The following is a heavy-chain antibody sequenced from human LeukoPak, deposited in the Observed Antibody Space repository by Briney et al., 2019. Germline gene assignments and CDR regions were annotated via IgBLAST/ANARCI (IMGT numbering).Heavy chain of an antibody. D-gene: IGHD2-2*02. CDR3: AREVVVPAAIEYYFDY. J-gene: IGHJ4*02. CDR2: INPSGGST. Sequence: ASVKVSCKASGYTFTSYYMHWVRQAPGQGLEWMGIINPSGGSTSYAQKFQGRVTMTRDTSTSTVYMELSRLRSDDTAVYYCAREVVVPAAIEYYFDYWGQRTLVTVSS. V-gene: IGHV1-46*01. CDR1: GYTFTSYY.